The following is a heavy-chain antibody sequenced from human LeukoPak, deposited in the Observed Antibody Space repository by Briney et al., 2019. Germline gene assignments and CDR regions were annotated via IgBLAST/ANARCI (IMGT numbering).Heavy chain of an antibody. V-gene: IGHV1-8*01. D-gene: IGHD4-17*01. Sequence: ASVKVSCKASGYTFTSYDINWVRQATGQGLEWMGWMNHNSGNTGYAQKFQGRVTMTRNTSISTAYMELSSLRSEDTAVYYCARGDYGDYVVNWFDPWGQGTLVTVSS. CDR2: MNHNSGNT. CDR3: ARGDYGDYVVNWFDP. CDR1: GYTFTSYD. J-gene: IGHJ5*02.